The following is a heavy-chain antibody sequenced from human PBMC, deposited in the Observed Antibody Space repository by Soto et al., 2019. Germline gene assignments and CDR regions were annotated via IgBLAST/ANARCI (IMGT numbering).Heavy chain of an antibody. V-gene: IGHV3-48*02. CDR1: GFTFSSYS. CDR2: ISSSSSTI. J-gene: IGHJ6*02. CDR3: ARGVLELRSNYYYYGMDV. Sequence: GGSLRLSCAASGFTFSSYSMNWVRQAPGKGLEWVSYISSSSSTIYYADSVKGRFTISRDNAKNSLYLQMNSLRDEDTAVYYCARGVLELRSNYYYYGMDVWGQGTTVTVSS. D-gene: IGHD1-7*01.